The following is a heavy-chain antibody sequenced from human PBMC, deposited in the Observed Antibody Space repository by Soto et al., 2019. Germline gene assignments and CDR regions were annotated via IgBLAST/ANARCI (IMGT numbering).Heavy chain of an antibody. J-gene: IGHJ4*02. CDR2: IYYSGST. CDR1: GGSISNYY. Sequence: SETLSLTCIVSGGSISNYYWSWIRQPPGKGLEWIGYIYYSGSTNYNPSLTSRAIISLDTSKNQFSLNLSSVTAADTAVHYCATRTFGSNAFFDTWGQGALVTVSS. V-gene: IGHV4-59*08. D-gene: IGHD3-10*01. CDR3: ATRTFGSNAFFDT.